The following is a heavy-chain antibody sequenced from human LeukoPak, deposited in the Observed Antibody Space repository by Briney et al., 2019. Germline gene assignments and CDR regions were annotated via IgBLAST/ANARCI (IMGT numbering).Heavy chain of an antibody. D-gene: IGHD1-14*01. Sequence: SETLSLTCTVSGYSISSGYYWGWIRQPPGKGLEWIGSIYHSGSTYYNPSLKSRVTISVDTSKNQFSLKLSSVTAADTAVYYCARSYLFAAHEPPWRPSGWFDPWGQGTLVTVSP. CDR1: GYSISSGYY. CDR3: ARSYLFAAHEPPWRPSGWFDP. CDR2: IYHSGST. J-gene: IGHJ5*02. V-gene: IGHV4-38-2*02.